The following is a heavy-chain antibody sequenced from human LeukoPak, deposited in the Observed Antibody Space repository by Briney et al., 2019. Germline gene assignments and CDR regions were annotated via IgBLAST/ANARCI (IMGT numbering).Heavy chain of an antibody. CDR2: FDPEDGET. J-gene: IGHJ4*02. CDR3: ATGYDSSGYYDY. D-gene: IGHD3-22*01. CDR1: GYTLTELS. Sequence: ASVKVSCKVSGYTLTELSMHWVRQAPGKGLEWMGGFDPEDGETIYAQKFQGRVTMTEDTSTDTAYMELSSLRSEDMAVYYCATGYDSSGYYDYWGQGTLVTVSS. V-gene: IGHV1-24*01.